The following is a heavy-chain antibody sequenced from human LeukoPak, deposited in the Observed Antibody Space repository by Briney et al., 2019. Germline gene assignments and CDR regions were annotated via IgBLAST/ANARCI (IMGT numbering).Heavy chain of an antibody. D-gene: IGHD6-13*01. CDR2: IRYDGSEK. V-gene: IGHV3-7*01. Sequence: GAFLRLSCASAGFIFSSYWMWGVRQAAGKVVWLVANIRYDGSEKDYVDSVKGRFTISRDNAKNSLYLQLNSLRAEDTAVYYCARDIAAAGLFFDYWGQGTLVTVSS. J-gene: IGHJ4*02. CDR1: GFIFSSYW. CDR3: ARDIAAAGLFFDY.